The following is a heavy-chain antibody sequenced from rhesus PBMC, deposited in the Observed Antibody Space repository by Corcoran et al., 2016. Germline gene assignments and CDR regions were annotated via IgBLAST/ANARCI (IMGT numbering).Heavy chain of an antibody. J-gene: IGHJ4*01. D-gene: IGHD5-30*01. CDR3: ARRGGYSGYSSPLLFDY. Sequence: QVQLQESGPGLVKPSETLSLTCAVSGGSISSSNWWSWIRQSPGKGLEWIGYIYGGRGSTSDNPSLKSRVTISTDTSQNQFSLKLGSVTAADTAVYYCARRGGYSGYSSPLLFDYWGQGVLVTVSS. CDR1: GGSISSSNW. V-gene: IGHV4-65*01. CDR2: IYGGRGST.